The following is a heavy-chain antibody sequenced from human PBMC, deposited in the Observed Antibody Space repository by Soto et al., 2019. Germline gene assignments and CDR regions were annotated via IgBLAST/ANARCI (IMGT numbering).Heavy chain of an antibody. D-gene: IGHD5-18*01. Sequence: PSETLSLTCAVSGGSISSSNWWSWVRQPPGKGLEWIGEIYHSGSTNYNPSLKSRVTISVDTSKNQFSLKLSSVTAADTAVYYCARGRGYSYGLDPWGQGTLVTVSS. J-gene: IGHJ5*02. CDR3: ARGRGYSYGLDP. CDR1: GGSISSSNW. CDR2: IYHSGST. V-gene: IGHV4-4*02.